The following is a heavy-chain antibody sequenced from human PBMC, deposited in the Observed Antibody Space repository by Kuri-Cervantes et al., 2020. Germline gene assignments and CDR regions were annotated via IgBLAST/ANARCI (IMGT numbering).Heavy chain of an antibody. CDR3: ARVTREWGLRYFDY. V-gene: IGHV3-48*02. Sequence: GGSLRLSCAASGFTFSSYSMNWVRQAPGKGLEWVSYISSSSSTIYYADSVKGRFTISRDNAKNSLYLQMNSLRDEDTAVYYCARVTREWGLRYFDYWGQGTLVTVSS. CDR2: ISSSSSTI. D-gene: IGHD1-26*01. J-gene: IGHJ4*02. CDR1: GFTFSSYS.